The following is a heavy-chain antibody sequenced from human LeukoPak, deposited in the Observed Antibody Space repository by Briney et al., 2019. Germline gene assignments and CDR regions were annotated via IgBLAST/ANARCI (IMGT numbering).Heavy chain of an antibody. J-gene: IGHJ4*02. CDR3: AATLWFGELTS. CDR1: GFTFSSYW. D-gene: IGHD3-10*01. V-gene: IGHV3-7*01. CDR2: IKQDGSEK. Sequence: GGSLRLSCAPSGFTFSSYWMSWVRQAPGEGLEWVANIKQDGSEKYYVDSVKGRFTISRDNAKNSVYLRMNSLRAEDTALYYCAATLWFGELTSWGQGTLVTVSS.